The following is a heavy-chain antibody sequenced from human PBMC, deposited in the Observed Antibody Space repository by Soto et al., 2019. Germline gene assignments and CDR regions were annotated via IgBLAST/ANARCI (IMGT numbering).Heavy chain of an antibody. Sequence: PXVSLRLSCAASGLRFSSYARSWVRQATGKGLEWVSGIVGSVGSRDYAESVKGRFTISKDNSKNTLYLQMNSLRADDTAVYYCAKIISDRLFYFAMDVWGQGTTVTVSS. J-gene: IGHJ6*02. CDR1: GLRFSSYA. D-gene: IGHD6-6*01. CDR3: AKIISDRLFYFAMDV. CDR2: IVGSVGSR. V-gene: IGHV3-23*01.